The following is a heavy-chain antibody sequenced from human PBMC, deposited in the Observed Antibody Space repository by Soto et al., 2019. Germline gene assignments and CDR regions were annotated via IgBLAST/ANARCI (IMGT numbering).Heavy chain of an antibody. D-gene: IGHD2-15*01. J-gene: IGHJ4*02. Sequence: EVQLVESGGGLVKPGGSLRLSCAASGFTFSSYSMNWVRHAPGKGLVWVSSISSSSSYIYYADSVTGRFTISRDNAKKSLYLQMNSLSAEATAGYYGARGPCSGGSCSDYCGQGTLVTVSS. CDR2: ISSSSSYI. V-gene: IGHV3-21*01. CDR3: ARGPCSGGSCSDY. CDR1: GFTFSSYS.